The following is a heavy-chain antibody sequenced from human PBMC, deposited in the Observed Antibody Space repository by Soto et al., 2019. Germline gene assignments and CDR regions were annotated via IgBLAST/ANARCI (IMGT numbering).Heavy chain of an antibody. CDR2: ISEDGSRK. CDR3: AKVREDLVLLVALDS. CDR1: GFRFGAYA. J-gene: IGHJ4*02. D-gene: IGHD5-12*01. V-gene: IGHV3-30*18. Sequence: QVQLVESVGGVVQPGKSVRLSCAASGFRFGAYAMHWVRQAPGKGLEWVAVISEDGSRKYYRDSVKGRFTISRDNSKNTLFLQMDRLRLEDTAVYSCAKVREDLVLLVALDSWGQGTRVTVSS.